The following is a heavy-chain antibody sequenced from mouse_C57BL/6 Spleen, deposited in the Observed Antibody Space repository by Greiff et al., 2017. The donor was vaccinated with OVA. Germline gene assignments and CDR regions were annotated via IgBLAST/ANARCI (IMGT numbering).Heavy chain of an antibody. CDR3: ASSYDYDDAMDY. Sequence: QVQLKQSGAELVRPGTSVKVSCKASGYAFTNYLIEWVKQRPGQGLEWIGVINPGSGGTNYNEKFKGKATLTADKSSSTAYMQLSSLTSEDSAVYFCASSYDYDDAMDYWGQGTSVTVSS. CDR2: INPGSGGT. V-gene: IGHV1-54*01. D-gene: IGHD2-4*01. CDR1: GYAFTNYL. J-gene: IGHJ4*01.